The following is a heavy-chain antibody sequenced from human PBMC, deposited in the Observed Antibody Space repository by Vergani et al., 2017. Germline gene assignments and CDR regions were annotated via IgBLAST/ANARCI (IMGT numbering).Heavy chain of an antibody. CDR1: GGSISSSSYY. Sequence: QLQLQESGPGLVKPSETLSLTCTVSGGSISSSSYYWGWIRQPPGKGLEWIGSIYYSGSTYYNPSLKSRVTISVDTSKNQFSLKLRSVTAADTAVYYCARLSCPAYDDFWSGYYRDYYYYMDVWGKGTTVTVSS. D-gene: IGHD3-3*01. CDR2: IYYSGST. V-gene: IGHV4-39*01. CDR3: ARLSCPAYDDFWSGYYRDYYYYMDV. J-gene: IGHJ6*03.